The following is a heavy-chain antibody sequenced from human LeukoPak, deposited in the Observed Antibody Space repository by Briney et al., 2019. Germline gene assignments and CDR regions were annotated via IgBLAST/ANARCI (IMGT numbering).Heavy chain of an antibody. CDR3: ARVPIGGYYDILTGYSRYYFDY. Sequence: GGSLRLSCAASGFTFDDYAMSWVRQAPGKGLEWVSGINLNGGSTGYADSVKGRFTISRDNAKNSLYLQMNSLRAEDTAFYYCARVPIGGYYDILTGYSRYYFDYWGQGTLVTVSS. J-gene: IGHJ4*02. V-gene: IGHV3-20*04. CDR2: INLNGGST. D-gene: IGHD3-9*01. CDR1: GFTFDDYA.